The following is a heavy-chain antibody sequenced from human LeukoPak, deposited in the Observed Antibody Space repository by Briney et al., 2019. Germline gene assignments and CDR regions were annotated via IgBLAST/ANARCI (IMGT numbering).Heavy chain of an antibody. CDR1: GFTFSGYW. Sequence: GGSLRLSCAASGFTFSGYWMNWVRQAPGKGLVWVSRINSDGRATNYADSVKGRFTISSDNAKNTLYLQMNSLRAEDTAVYYCARAAADTRNAFDIWGQGTVVIVSS. CDR3: ARAAADTRNAFDI. J-gene: IGHJ3*02. CDR2: INSDGRAT. V-gene: IGHV3-74*01. D-gene: IGHD6-13*01.